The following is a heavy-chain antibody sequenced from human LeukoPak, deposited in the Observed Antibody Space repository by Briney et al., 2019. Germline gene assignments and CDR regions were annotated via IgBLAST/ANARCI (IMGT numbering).Heavy chain of an antibody. CDR3: ARGAEYCSGGSCYLILDY. D-gene: IGHD2-15*01. V-gene: IGHV4-4*07. J-gene: IGHJ4*02. Sequence: SETLSLTCTVSGGSISSYYWSWIRQPAGKGLEWIGRIYTSGSTNYNPSLKSRVTMSVDTSKNQFSLKLSSVTAADTAVYYCARGAEYCSGGSCYLILDYWGQGTLVTVSS. CDR2: IYTSGST. CDR1: GGSISSYY.